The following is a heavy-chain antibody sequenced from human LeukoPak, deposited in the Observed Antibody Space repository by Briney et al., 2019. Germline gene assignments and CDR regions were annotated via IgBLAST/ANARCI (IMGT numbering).Heavy chain of an antibody. CDR3: ARVGGAITMIVVAADAFDI. V-gene: IGHV4-4*02. Sequence: SGTLSLTCAVSGFSITSTNWWSWVRQTPGKGLEWIGEIYHSGNINYNLSLRSRLTISVDKSKNQFSLKLGSVTAADTAVYYCARVGGAITMIVVAADAFDIWGQGTMVTVSS. CDR1: GFSITSTNW. J-gene: IGHJ3*02. D-gene: IGHD3-22*01. CDR2: IYHSGNI.